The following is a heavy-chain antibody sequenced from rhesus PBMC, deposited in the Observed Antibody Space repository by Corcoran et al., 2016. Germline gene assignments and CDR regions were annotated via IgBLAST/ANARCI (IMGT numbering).Heavy chain of an antibody. V-gene: IGHV4-143*01. CDR1: GGSISGYYL. J-gene: IGHJ4*01. Sequence: QVQLQESGPGVVKPSETLSLTCAVSGGSISGYYLWSWIREPPGKGLEWVGYIYRGRGSTSHSPSLNDRVNISKDTSQNQFSLQLSSVPAADTAVYYCARSPEYSFTFGYWGQGVLVTVSS. CDR3: ARSPEYSFTFGY. CDR2: IYRGRGST. D-gene: IGHD4-23*01.